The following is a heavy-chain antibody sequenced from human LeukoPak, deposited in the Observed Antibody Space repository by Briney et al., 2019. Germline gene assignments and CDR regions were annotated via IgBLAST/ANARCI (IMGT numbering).Heavy chain of an antibody. J-gene: IGHJ5*02. V-gene: IGHV4-4*07. CDR1: GGSISYYH. CDR3: ARGIRIAARRIWFDP. CDR2: IYTSGST. Sequence: SETLSLTCTVSGGSISYYHWSWIRQPAGKGLEWIMRIYTSGSTNYNPSLKSRVTMSVDTSKNQFSLKLSSVTAADTAVYYCARGIRIAARRIWFDPWGQGTLVTVSS. D-gene: IGHD6-6*01.